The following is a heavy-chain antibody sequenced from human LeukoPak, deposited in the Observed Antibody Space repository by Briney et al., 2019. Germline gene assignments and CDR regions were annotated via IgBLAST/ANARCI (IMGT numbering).Heavy chain of an antibody. V-gene: IGHV4-61*08. CDR3: ARGDEYSYAVDY. CDR1: GGSVSSGGFY. J-gene: IGHJ4*02. CDR2: IYYSGST. D-gene: IGHD5-18*01. Sequence: SETLSLTCTVSGGSVSSGGFYWSWIRQPPGKGLEWIGYIYYSGSTNYNPSLKSRVTMSVDPSKTQFSLRLRSVTAADTAVYYCARGDEYSYAVDYWGQGTLVTVSS.